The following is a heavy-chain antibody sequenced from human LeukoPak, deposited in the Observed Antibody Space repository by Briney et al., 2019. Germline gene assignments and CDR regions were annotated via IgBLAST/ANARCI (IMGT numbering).Heavy chain of an antibody. CDR2: IYSGGST. Sequence: PGGSLRLSCAASGFTVSSNYMSWVRQAPGKGLEWVSVIYSGGSTYYADSVKGRFTISRDNSKNTLYLQMNSLRAEDTAVYYCARNRIAAAGTRVTDYYGMDVWGQGTTVTVSS. CDR1: GFTVSSNY. J-gene: IGHJ6*02. CDR3: ARNRIAAAGTRVTDYYGMDV. V-gene: IGHV3-66*01. D-gene: IGHD6-13*01.